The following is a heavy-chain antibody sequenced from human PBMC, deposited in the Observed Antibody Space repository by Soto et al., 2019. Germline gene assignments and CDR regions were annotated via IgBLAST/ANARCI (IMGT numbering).Heavy chain of an antibody. V-gene: IGHV3-30-3*01. CDR1: GFTFSSYA. Sequence: GGSLRLSCAASGFTFSSYAMHWVRQAPGKGLEWVAVISYDGSNKYYADSVKGRFTISRDNSKNTLYLQMNSLRAEDTAVYYCARDSLYYYDSSGYVIYYYYYGMDVWGQGTTVTVSS. CDR3: ARDSLYYYDSSGYVIYYYYYGMDV. CDR2: ISYDGSNK. D-gene: IGHD3-22*01. J-gene: IGHJ6*02.